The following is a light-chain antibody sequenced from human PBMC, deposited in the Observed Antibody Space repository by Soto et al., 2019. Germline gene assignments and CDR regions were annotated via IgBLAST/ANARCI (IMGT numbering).Light chain of an antibody. CDR3: QQYNSYPRT. V-gene: IGKV1-16*01. J-gene: IGKJ1*01. CDR1: QDIGSS. CDR2: AAS. Sequence: DLQMTQSPSSLSVSVGDRVTITCRASQDIGSSLGWFQQKPGKAPKSLIYAASTLQVGVPSRFSSSGSGTDFILTISSLQPDDFATYYCQQYNSYPRTFGQGTKVEIK.